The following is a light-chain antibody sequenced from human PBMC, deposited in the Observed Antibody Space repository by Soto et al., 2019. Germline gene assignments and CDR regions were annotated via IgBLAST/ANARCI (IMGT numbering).Light chain of an antibody. Sequence: ELVWTQYPGTLSLSPGGGYTVACVASQSVSSSYIAWYQVKPGQAPLLLIYDASSRASGVPARFSGSGSGTDFTLTISSLEPEDFALSYCQQRNTWPPITVGPGTRLEIK. CDR2: DAS. V-gene: IGKV3D-20*02. J-gene: IGKJ5*01. CDR1: QSVSSSY. CDR3: QQRNTWPPIT.